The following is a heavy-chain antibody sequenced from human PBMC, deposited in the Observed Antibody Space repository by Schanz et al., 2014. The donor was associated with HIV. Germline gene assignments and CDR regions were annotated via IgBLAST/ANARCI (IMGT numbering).Heavy chain of an antibody. CDR2: VRHDGGAT. CDR3: AKPEYDSSGNSQSHFDY. V-gene: IGHV3-23*01. CDR1: GFTFSDFS. D-gene: IGHD3-22*01. J-gene: IGHJ4*02. Sequence: QVLESGGGLVQTGGSLRLSCVASGFTFSDFSMNWVRRAPGKGLEWISAVRHDGGATYYADSVKGRFTISRDNSKNTLYLQMTTLRTEDTAVYYCAKPEYDSSGNSQSHFDYWGQGTLVTVSS.